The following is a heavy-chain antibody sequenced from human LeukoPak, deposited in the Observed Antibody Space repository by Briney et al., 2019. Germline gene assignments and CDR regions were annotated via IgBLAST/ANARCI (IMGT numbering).Heavy chain of an antibody. CDR2: IIPIFGTA. CDR1: GDTFSRYA. V-gene: IGHV1-69*13. D-gene: IGHD6-19*01. J-gene: IGHJ4*02. Sequence: ASVKVSCKASGDTFSRYAISWVRQAPAQGLEWMGGIIPIFGTANYAQKFQGRVTITADESTSTAYMELSSLRSEDTAVYYCARGRMAGTYVFDSWGQGALVTVSS. CDR3: ARGRMAGTYVFDS.